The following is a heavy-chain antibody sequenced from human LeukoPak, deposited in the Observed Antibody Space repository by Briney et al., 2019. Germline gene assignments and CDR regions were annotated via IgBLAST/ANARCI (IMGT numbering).Heavy chain of an antibody. J-gene: IGHJ6*02. D-gene: IGHD3-9*01. CDR2: INHSGST. Sequence: SETLSLTCAVYGGSFSGYYWSWIRQPPGKGLEWIGEINHSGSTNYNPSLKSRVTISVDTSKNQFSLKLSSATAADTAVYYCARGVLTGYSHYYYYYGMDVWGQGTTVTVSS. CDR1: GGSFSGYY. V-gene: IGHV4-34*01. CDR3: ARGVLTGYSHYYYYYGMDV.